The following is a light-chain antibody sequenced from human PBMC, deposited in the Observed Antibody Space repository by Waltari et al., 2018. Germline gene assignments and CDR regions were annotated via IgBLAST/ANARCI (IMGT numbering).Light chain of an antibody. Sequence: QPALTQPASVSGSPGQSITISCTGTSSDGGTNNHVSWYQKHPDKVPKLIIYEVSKRPSGVSDRFSGSKSGNTASLTISGLQAEDEADYYCLSYAATVSFGFGGGTKLTVL. CDR3: LSYAATVSFG. CDR1: SSDGGTNNH. CDR2: EVS. V-gene: IGLV2-23*02. J-gene: IGLJ2*01.